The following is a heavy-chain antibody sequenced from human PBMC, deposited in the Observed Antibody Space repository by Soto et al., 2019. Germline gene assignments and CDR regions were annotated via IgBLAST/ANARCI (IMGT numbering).Heavy chain of an antibody. D-gene: IGHD2-2*01. J-gene: IGHJ5*02. CDR1: GGSISSGGYP. CDR2: IYHSGST. CDR3: ARVPDR. V-gene: IGHV4-30-2*01. Sequence: SETLSLTCAVSGGSISSGGYPWSWIRQPPGKGPEWIGYIYHSGSTYYNPSLKSRVTISVDRSKNQFSLKLSSVTAADTAVYYCARVPDRWGQGTLVTVSS.